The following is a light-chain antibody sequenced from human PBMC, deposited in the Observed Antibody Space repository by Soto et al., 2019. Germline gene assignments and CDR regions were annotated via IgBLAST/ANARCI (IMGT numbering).Light chain of an antibody. CDR3: QQYNSYSTWT. Sequence: QMTQSPSILSASVGDRVTITCRARQSISGWMAWYQQKPGKAPKLLIYKASSLESGVPSRVSGSGSGTEFTLTISSLQPDDFATYYCQQYNSYSTWTFGQGTKVDIK. V-gene: IGKV1-5*03. CDR2: KAS. J-gene: IGKJ1*01. CDR1: QSISGW.